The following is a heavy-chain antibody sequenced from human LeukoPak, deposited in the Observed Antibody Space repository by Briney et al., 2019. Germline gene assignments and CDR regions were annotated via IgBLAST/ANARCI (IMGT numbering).Heavy chain of an antibody. J-gene: IGHJ4*02. CDR2: ISSSGSTI. CDR1: GFTFSDYY. D-gene: IGHD4-17*01. CDR3: ARVMDYGDYFDY. V-gene: IGHV3-11*01. Sequence: GGSLRLSSAASGFTFSDYYMSWIRQAPGKGLEWVSYISSSGSTIYYADSVKGRFTISRDNAKNSLYLQMNSLRAEDTAVYYCARVMDYGDYFDYWGQGTLVTVSS.